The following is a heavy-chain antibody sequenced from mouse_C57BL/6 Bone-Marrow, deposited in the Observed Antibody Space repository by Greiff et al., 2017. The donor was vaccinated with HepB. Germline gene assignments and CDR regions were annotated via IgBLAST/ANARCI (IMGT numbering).Heavy chain of an antibody. CDR3: ARTGYYGSSKYAMDY. D-gene: IGHD1-1*01. Sequence: DVMLVESGGGLVKPGGSLKLSCAASGFTFSDYGMHWVRQAPEKGLEWVAYISSGSSTIYYADTVKGRFTISRDNAKNTLFLQMTSLRSEDTAMYYWARTGYYGSSKYAMDYWGQGTSVTVSS. V-gene: IGHV5-17*01. J-gene: IGHJ4*01. CDR2: ISSGSSTI. CDR1: GFTFSDYG.